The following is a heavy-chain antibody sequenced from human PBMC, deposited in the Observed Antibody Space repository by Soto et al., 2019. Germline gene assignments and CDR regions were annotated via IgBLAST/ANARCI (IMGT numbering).Heavy chain of an antibody. D-gene: IGHD3-3*01. Sequence: ASVKVSCKASGYTFTIYGISWVRQAPGQGLEWMGWISAYNGNTNYAQKLQGRVTMTTDTSTSTAYMELRSLRSDDTAVYYCARGRYDFWSGYPQHDAFDIWGQGTMVTVSS. V-gene: IGHV1-18*01. J-gene: IGHJ3*02. CDR1: GYTFTIYG. CDR2: ISAYNGNT. CDR3: ARGRYDFWSGYPQHDAFDI.